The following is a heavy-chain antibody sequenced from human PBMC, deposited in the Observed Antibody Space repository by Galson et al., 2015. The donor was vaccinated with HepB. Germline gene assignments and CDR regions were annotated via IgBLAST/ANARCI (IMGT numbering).Heavy chain of an antibody. J-gene: IGHJ5*02. D-gene: IGHD1-26*01. Sequence: SVKVSCKASGGTFSSYAISWVRQAPGQGLEWMGGIIPIFGTANYAQKFQGRVTITADESTSTAYMELSSLRSEDTAVYCCARGGGSYWGWFDPWGQGTLVTVSS. CDR2: IIPIFGTA. V-gene: IGHV1-69*13. CDR3: ARGGGSYWGWFDP. CDR1: GGTFSSYA.